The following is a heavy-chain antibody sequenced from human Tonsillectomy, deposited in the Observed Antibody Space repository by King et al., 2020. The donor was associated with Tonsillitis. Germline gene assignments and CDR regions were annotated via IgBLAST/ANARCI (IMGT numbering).Heavy chain of an antibody. CDR2: ISYDGSNK. D-gene: IGHD3-22*01. CDR3: AKGHDSSGYYSEYFDL. Sequence: VQLVESGGGVVQPGRSLRLSCAASGFIFSNYGMHWVRQAPGKGLEWVAVISYDGSNKYYADSVKGRFTISRDNSKNMLYLRMNSLRAEDTAVYYCAKGHDSSGYYSEYFDLWGRGTLVTVSS. J-gene: IGHJ2*01. V-gene: IGHV3-30*18. CDR1: GFIFSNYG.